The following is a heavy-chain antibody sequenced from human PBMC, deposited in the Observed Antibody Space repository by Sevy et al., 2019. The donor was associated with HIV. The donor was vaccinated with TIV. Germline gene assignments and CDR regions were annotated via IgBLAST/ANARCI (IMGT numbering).Heavy chain of an antibody. CDR1: GFTFSSYS. CDR3: ARGYYYDA. V-gene: IGHV3-48*01. J-gene: IGHJ3*01. D-gene: IGHD3-22*01. CDR2: ISSRSSTI. Sequence: GGYLRLSCAASGFTFSSYSMNWVRQAPGKGLEWVSYISSRSSTIYYADSVKGRFTSSRDNAKNSLYLQMNSLRAEDSAVYYCARGYYYDAWGQGTMVTVSS.